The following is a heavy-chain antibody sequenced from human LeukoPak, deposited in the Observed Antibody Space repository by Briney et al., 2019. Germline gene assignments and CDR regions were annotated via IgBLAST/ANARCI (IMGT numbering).Heavy chain of an antibody. V-gene: IGHV3-7*01. Sequence: PGGSLRLSCAASGFTYRSYWMSWVRQAPGTGLEGVANIKQDGSEKYYVDSVRGRFTISRDNAKNSLYLQMNSLRAEDTAVYYCAKGIAVAGSDYWGQGTLVTVSS. D-gene: IGHD6-19*01. CDR2: IKQDGSEK. J-gene: IGHJ4*02. CDR3: AKGIAVAGSDY. CDR1: GFTYRSYW.